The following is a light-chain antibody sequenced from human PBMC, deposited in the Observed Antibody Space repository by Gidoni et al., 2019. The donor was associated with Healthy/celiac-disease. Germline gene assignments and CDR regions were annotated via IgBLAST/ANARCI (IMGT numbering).Light chain of an antibody. Sequence: EIVLPQSPGTLSLSPGERATLSCRASQSVSSSYLDWYQQKPGQAPRLLIYGASSRATGIPDRFSGSGSGTDFTLTISRLEPEDFAVYYCQQYGSSPLTFGGXTKVEIK. CDR3: QQYGSSPLT. CDR2: GAS. J-gene: IGKJ4*01. V-gene: IGKV3-20*01. CDR1: QSVSSSY.